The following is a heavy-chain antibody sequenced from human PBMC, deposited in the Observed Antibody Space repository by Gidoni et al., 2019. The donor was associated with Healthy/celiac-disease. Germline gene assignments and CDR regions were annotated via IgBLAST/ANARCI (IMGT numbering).Heavy chain of an antibody. CDR3: ARRIQVGATGYYYFDY. V-gene: IGHV3-11*05. D-gene: IGHD1-26*01. CDR2: ISSSSSYT. Sequence: QVQLVESGGGLVKPGGSLRLSCAASGFTFSDYYMSWIRQAPGKGLEWVSYISSSSSYTNYADSVKGRFTISRDNAKNSLYLQMNSLRAEDTAVYYCARRIQVGATGYYYFDYWGQGTLVTVSS. J-gene: IGHJ4*02. CDR1: GFTFSDYY.